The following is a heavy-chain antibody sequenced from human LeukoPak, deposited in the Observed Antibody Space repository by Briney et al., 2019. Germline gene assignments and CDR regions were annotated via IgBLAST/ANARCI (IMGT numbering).Heavy chain of an antibody. CDR2: IYPGDSDT. CDR1: GYSFTSYW. D-gene: IGHD2-15*01. V-gene: IGHV5-51*01. J-gene: IGHJ4*02. CDR3: ARQYCSGGSCYLDFDY. Sequence: GESLKISCKGSGYSFTSYWIGRVRQMPGEGLEWMVIIYPGDSDTRYSPSFQGQVTISADKSISTAYLQWSSLKASDTAMYYCARQYCSGGSCYLDFDYWGQGTLVTVSS.